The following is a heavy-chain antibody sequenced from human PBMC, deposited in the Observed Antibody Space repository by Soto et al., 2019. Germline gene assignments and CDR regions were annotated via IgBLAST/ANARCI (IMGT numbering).Heavy chain of an antibody. Sequence: QVQLVQSGAEVKKPGASVKVSCKASGYTFTSYGIIWVRQAPGQGLEWMGWISAYNGNTNYAQKFQVRVTMTTDTSTSSAYFELRGARSDDTAAYYCERDPVKIVVVGTATHFDYWGQGPLVIVSS. D-gene: IGHD2-15*01. J-gene: IGHJ4*02. CDR1: GYTFTSYG. V-gene: IGHV1-18*01. CDR3: ERDPVKIVVVGTATHFDY. CDR2: ISAYNGNT.